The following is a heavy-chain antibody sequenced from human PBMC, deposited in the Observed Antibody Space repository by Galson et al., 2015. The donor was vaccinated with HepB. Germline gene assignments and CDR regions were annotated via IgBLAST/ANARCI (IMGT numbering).Heavy chain of an antibody. CDR1: GFTFSNAW. CDR3: TTGPEVRGVMIYGMDV. V-gene: IGHV3-15*01. J-gene: IGHJ6*02. CDR2: IKSKTDGGTT. D-gene: IGHD3-10*01. Sequence: SLRLSCAASGFTFSNAWVSWVRQAPGKGLGWAGRIKSKTDGGTTDYAAPVKGRFTISRDDSKNTLYLQMNSLKTEDTAVYYCTTGPEVRGVMIYGMDVWGQGTTVTVSS.